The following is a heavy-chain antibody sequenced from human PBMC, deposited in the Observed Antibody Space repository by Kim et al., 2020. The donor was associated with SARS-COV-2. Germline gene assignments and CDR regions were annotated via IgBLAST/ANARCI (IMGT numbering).Heavy chain of an antibody. J-gene: IGHJ4*02. D-gene: IGHD3-10*01. Sequence: ASVKVSCRVSGYTFTSFAMNWVRQAPGQGLEWMGWINTNTGNPTYAQGFTGRFVFSLDTSVSTAYLQISSLKPEDTAVYYCVRERGGRAIVATDDFDYWGQGTLVTVSS. V-gene: IGHV7-4-1*02. CDR3: VRERGGRAIVATDDFDY. CDR1: GYTFTSFA. CDR2: INTNTGNP.